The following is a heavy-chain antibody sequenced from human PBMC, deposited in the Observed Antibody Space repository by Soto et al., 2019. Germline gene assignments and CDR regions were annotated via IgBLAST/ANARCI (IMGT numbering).Heavy chain of an antibody. CDR3: GHSGLTSLGDS. J-gene: IGHJ4*02. CDR2: YWDDDM. CDR1: GFSLSTYGEG. Sequence: QITLKESGPTLVKPTQTLTLTCTFSGFSLSTYGEGVAWIRQPPGKALEWLALYWDDDMCYSPSLRNRLTVAKDTSKNQVVVTMTNVDPMDTGTYFCGHSGLTSLGDSWGQGIAVTVAS. V-gene: IGHV2-5*02. D-gene: IGHD2-2*01.